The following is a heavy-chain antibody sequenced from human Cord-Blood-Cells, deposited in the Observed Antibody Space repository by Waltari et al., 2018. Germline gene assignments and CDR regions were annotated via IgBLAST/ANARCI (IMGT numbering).Heavy chain of an antibody. CDR3: ARRGRYCSSTSCYDGWFDP. D-gene: IGHD2-2*01. Sequence: QLQLQESGPGLVKPSETLSLTCPVTGGSVSRSSYYWGCIRQRPGHGLEWMGSIYYSGSTYYNPSLKSRVTISVDTSKNQFSLKLSSVTAADTAVYYCARRGRYCSSTSCYDGWFDPWGQGTLVTVSS. CDR2: IYYSGST. V-gene: IGHV4-39*01. CDR1: GGSVSRSSYY. J-gene: IGHJ5*02.